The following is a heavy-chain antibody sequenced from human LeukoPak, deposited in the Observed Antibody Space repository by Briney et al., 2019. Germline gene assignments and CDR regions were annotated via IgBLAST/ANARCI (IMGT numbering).Heavy chain of an antibody. CDR1: GYTLTELS. CDR2: FDPEDGET. Sequence: ASVKVSCKVSGYTLTELSMHWVRQAPGKGLEWMGGFDPEDGETIYAQKFQGRVTMTEDTSTDTAYMELSSLRSEDTAVYYCATAVPEGGSYYFPDAFDIWGQGTMVTVSS. CDR3: ATAVPEGGSYYFPDAFDI. J-gene: IGHJ3*02. V-gene: IGHV1-24*01. D-gene: IGHD1-26*01.